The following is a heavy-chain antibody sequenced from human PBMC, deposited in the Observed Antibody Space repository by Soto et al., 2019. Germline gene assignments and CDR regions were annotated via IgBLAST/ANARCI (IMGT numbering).Heavy chain of an antibody. D-gene: IGHD6-19*01. CDR2: TYYRTKWYN. V-gene: IGHV6-1*01. Sequence: SPTLSLTCGISGDSVFNNIAAWYWIRQSPPRGLEWLGRTYYRTKWYNEYALSVKTRITINPDTSKNQFSLQLSSVTPDDTAVYYCAREYETGWSTWGQGTLVTVSS. CDR3: AREYETGWST. CDR1: GDSVFNNIAA. J-gene: IGHJ4*02.